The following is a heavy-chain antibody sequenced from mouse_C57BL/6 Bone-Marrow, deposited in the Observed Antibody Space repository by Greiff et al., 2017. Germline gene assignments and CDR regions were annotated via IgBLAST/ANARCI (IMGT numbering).Heavy chain of an antibody. J-gene: IGHJ1*03. Sequence: VQLQQSGAELVKPGASVKLSCTASGFNIKDYYMHWVKQRTEQGLEWIGRIDPEDGETKYAPKFQGKATITADTSANTAYLQRSSLTSEDTAVYYCASPPYYGSSYWYFDVWGTGTTVTVSS. V-gene: IGHV14-2*01. CDR1: GFNIKDYY. D-gene: IGHD1-1*01. CDR2: IDPEDGET. CDR3: ASPPYYGSSYWYFDV.